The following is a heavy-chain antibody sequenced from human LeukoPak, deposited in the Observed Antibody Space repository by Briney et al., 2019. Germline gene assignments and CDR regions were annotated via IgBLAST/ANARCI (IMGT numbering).Heavy chain of an antibody. CDR2: ISPSGNYI. D-gene: IGHD2-2*01. J-gene: IGHJ4*02. Sequence: GGSLRLSCAASGFTFSSHSMNWVRQAPGKGLGWVSSISPSGNYIYYADSVEGLFTISRDNAKNSLYLQMNSLRAEDTAVYYCARDLSSSTSCYSYWGQGTLVTVSS. CDR3: ARDLSSSTSCYSY. CDR1: GFTFSSHS. V-gene: IGHV3-21*01.